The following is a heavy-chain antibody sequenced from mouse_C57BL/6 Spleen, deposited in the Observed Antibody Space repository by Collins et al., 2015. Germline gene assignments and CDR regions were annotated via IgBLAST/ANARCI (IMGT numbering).Heavy chain of an antibody. CDR2: IWWDDDK. CDR1: GFSLSTFGMG. D-gene: IGHD1-1*01. V-gene: IGHV8-8*01. J-gene: IGHJ2*01. Sequence: QVTLKESGPGILQPPRPQSDLSFSGFSLSTFGMGVGWIRQPSGKGLEWLAHIWWDDDKYYNPALKSRLTISKDTSKNQVFLKIANVDTADTATYYCARIVPYYYGSNYFDYWGQGTTLTVSS. CDR3: ARIVPYYYGSNYFDY.